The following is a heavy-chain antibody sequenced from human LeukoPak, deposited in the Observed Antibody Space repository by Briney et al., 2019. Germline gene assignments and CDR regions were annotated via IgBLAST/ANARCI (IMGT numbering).Heavy chain of an antibody. CDR2: IYSGGST. V-gene: IGHV3-23*03. D-gene: IGHD5-18*01. CDR3: AKGEYSAD. Sequence: GGSLRLSCAASGFTFSSYAMSWVRQAPGKGLEWVSVIYSGGSTYYADSVKGRFTISRGNSKNTLYLQMNSLRAEDTAIYYCAKGEYSADWGQGTLVTVSS. J-gene: IGHJ1*01. CDR1: GFTFSSYA.